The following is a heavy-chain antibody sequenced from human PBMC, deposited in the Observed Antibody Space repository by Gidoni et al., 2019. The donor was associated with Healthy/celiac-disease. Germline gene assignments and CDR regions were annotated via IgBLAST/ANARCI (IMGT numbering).Heavy chain of an antibody. CDR2: ISGSGGST. Sequence: EVQLLESGGGLVQPGGSLRLSCAASGFTFSSYAMIWVRQAPGKGLEWVSAISGSGGSTYYADSVKGRFTISRDNSKNTLYLQMNSLRAEDTAVYYCAKDGYEEYCTNGVCYMYYFDYWGQGTLVTVSS. V-gene: IGHV3-23*01. D-gene: IGHD2-8*01. CDR3: AKDGYEEYCTNGVCYMYYFDY. J-gene: IGHJ4*02. CDR1: GFTFSSYA.